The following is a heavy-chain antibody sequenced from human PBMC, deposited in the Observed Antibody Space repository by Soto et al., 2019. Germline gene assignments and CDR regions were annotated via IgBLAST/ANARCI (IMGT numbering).Heavy chain of an antibody. J-gene: IGHJ6*03. V-gene: IGHV3-48*01. CDR1: GFTFSSYS. CDR2: ISASSGTM. CDR3: ARDRFRGYMDV. Sequence: EVQLVESGGGLVQPGGSLRLSCAASGFTFSSYSINLVRQAPGKGLEWISYISASSGTMYYADSVKGRFTISRDNAKNSLYVQMNSLRAEDTAVYYCARDRFRGYMDVWGKGTTVTVSS. D-gene: IGHD3-16*01.